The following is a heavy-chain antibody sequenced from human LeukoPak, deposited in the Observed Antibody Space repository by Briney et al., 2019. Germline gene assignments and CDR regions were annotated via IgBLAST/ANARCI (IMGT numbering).Heavy chain of an antibody. CDR3: ARDLWGGSSWYSGCSY. CDR1: GYTFTSYG. D-gene: IGHD6-13*01. J-gene: IGHJ4*02. Sequence: ASVNVSCKASGYTFTSYGISWVRQAPGQGLDWMGWISAYNGNTNYAQKLQGRVTMTTDTSTSTAYMELRSLRSDDTAVYYCARDLWGGSSWYSGCSYWGQGTLVTVSS. CDR2: ISAYNGNT. V-gene: IGHV1-18*01.